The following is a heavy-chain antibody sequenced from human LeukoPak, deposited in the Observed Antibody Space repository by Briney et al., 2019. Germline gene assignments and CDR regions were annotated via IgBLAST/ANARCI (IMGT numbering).Heavy chain of an antibody. CDR3: ARGGGSFDY. V-gene: IGHV4-61*01. CDR2: IYYSGST. J-gene: IGHJ4*02. D-gene: IGHD2-15*01. CDR1: GGSVSSGSYY. Sequence: SETLSLTCTVSGGSVSSGSYYWSWIRQPPGKGLEWIGNIYYSGSTNYNPSLKSRVTLSVDTSKNQFSLKLSAVTAADTAVYYCARGGGSFDYWGQGTLVTVSS.